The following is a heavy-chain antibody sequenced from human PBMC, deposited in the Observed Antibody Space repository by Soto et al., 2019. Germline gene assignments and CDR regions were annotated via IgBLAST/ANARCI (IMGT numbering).Heavy chain of an antibody. CDR1: GFNFDVDA. V-gene: IGHV3-23*01. J-gene: IGHJ5*02. D-gene: IGHD3-10*01. CDR2: IGGNSRTI. CDR3: ARTAGPSMVYNWFDP. Sequence: EVFLLESGGGLVQTGGSLRLSCAGAGFNFDVDAMSWVRQAPGMGLEWVSTIGGNSRTIYYSASAKGRFTISRDNSRNMLYMQMNNLRPEDTAVYYCARTAGPSMVYNWFDPWGRGTLVTVSS.